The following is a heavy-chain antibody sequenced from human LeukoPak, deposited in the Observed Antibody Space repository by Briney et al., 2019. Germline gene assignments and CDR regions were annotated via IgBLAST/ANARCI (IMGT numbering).Heavy chain of an antibody. Sequence: GASVKVSCKASGYTFTSYGISWVRQAPGQGLEWMGWISAYNGNTNYAQKLQGRVTITRNTSISTAYMELSSLRSEDTAVYYCARETTVTTWDYWGQGTLVTVSS. CDR2: ISAYNGNT. V-gene: IGHV1-18*01. CDR1: GYTFTSYG. CDR3: ARETTVTTWDY. J-gene: IGHJ4*02. D-gene: IGHD4-17*01.